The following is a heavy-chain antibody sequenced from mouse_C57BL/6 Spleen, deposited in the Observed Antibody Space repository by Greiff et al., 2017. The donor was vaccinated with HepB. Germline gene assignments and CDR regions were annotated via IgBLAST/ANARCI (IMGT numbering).Heavy chain of an antibody. D-gene: IGHD1-1*01. CDR3: ARGRLLYKDY. CDR2: IYPSDSET. J-gene: IGHJ2*01. CDR1: GYTFTSYW. Sequence: QVQLQQPGAELVRPGSSVKLSCKASGYTFTSYWMDWVKQRPGQGLEWIGNIYPSDSETHYNQKFKDKATLTVDKSSSTAYMQLSSLTSEDSAVYYCARGRLLYKDYWGQGTTLTVSS. V-gene: IGHV1-61*01.